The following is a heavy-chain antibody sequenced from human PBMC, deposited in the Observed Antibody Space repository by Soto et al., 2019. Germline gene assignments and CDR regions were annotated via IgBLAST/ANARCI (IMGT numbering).Heavy chain of an antibody. D-gene: IGHD3-16*02. CDR1: GGSFSDYY. CDR2: INHSGST. J-gene: IGHJ4*02. V-gene: IGHV4-34*01. Sequence: TSETLSLTCAVYGGSFSDYYWSWTRQPPGKGLEWIGEINHSGSTKYNPSLKSRVTISVDTSKNQFSLKLSSVTAADTAVYYCARLRHDYIWGSYRPFDYWGQGTPVTVSS. CDR3: ARLRHDYIWGSYRPFDY.